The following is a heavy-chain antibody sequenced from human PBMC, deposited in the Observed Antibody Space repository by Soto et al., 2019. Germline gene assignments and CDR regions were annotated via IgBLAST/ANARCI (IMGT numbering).Heavy chain of an antibody. CDR2: ISSSSSYI. D-gene: IGHD5-18*01. CDR3: AANRGYSFYFDY. J-gene: IGHJ4*02. Sequence: ESGGGLVKPGGSLRLSCAASGFTFSSYSMNWVRQAPGKGLEWVSSISSSSSYIYYADSVKGRFTISRDNAKNSLYLQMNSLRAEDTAVYYCAANRGYSFYFDYWGQGTLVTVSS. V-gene: IGHV3-21*01. CDR1: GFTFSSYS.